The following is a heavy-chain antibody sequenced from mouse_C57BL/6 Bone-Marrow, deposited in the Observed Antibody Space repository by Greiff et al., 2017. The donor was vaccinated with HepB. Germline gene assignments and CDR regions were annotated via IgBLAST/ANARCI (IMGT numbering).Heavy chain of an antibody. CDR3: ARDDSSGSRNFDY. V-gene: IGHV1-53*01. J-gene: IGHJ2*01. CDR1: GYTFTSYW. D-gene: IGHD3-2*02. Sequence: QVQLKQPGTELVKPGASVKLSCKASGYTFTSYWMHWVKQRPGQGLEWIGNINPSNGGTNYNEKFKSKATLTVDKSSSTAYMQLSSLTSEDSAVYYCARDDSSGSRNFDYWGQGTTLTVSS. CDR2: INPSNGGT.